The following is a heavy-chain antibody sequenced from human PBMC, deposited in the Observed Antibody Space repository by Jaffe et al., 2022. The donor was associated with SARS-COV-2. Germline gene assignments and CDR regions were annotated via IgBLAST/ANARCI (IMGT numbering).Heavy chain of an antibody. CDR3: AKDSRHYYDSSGPTLSY. CDR2: ISYDGSNK. CDR1: GFTFSSYG. D-gene: IGHD3-22*01. J-gene: IGHJ4*02. Sequence: QVQLVESGGGVVQPGRSLRLSCAASGFTFSSYGMHWVRQAPGKGLEWVAVISYDGSNKYYADSVKGRFTISRDNSKNTLYLQMNSLRAEDTAVYYCAKDSRHYYDSSGPTLSYWGQGTLVTVSS. V-gene: IGHV3-30*18.